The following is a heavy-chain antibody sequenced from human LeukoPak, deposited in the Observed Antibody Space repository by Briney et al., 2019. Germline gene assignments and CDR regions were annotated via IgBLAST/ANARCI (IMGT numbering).Heavy chain of an antibody. V-gene: IGHV3-23*01. J-gene: IGHJ4*02. CDR1: GFTFNNYA. Sequence: GGSLRLSCAASGFTFNNYAMSWVRQAPGKGLEWVSTISGSGDGPYYADSVKGRFSISRDNSKNTRYLQMNNLRAEDTAVFYCAKGITSPSTGRDFDYWGQGTLVTVSS. CDR3: AKGITSPSTGRDFDY. D-gene: IGHD2-2*01. CDR2: ISGSGDGP.